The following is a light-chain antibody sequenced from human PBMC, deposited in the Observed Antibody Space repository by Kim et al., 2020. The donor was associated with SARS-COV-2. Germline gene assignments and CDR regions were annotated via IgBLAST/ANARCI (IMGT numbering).Light chain of an antibody. Sequence: SYELTQPPSVSVSPGQTASITCSGDKLGDKYACWYQQKPGQSPVLVIYQDTKRPSGIPERFSGSNSGNTATLTISGTQAMDETDYYCQASNISTVVFGGGTKLTVL. CDR2: QDT. J-gene: IGLJ2*01. V-gene: IGLV3-1*01. CDR1: KLGDKY. CDR3: QASNISTVV.